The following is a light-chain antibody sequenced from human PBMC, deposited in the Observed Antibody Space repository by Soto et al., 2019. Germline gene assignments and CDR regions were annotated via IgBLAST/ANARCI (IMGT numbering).Light chain of an antibody. CDR2: DAS. Sequence: EIVLTQSPATLSLSPGERATLSCRASQSVSSYLAWYQQKPGQAPRLLIYDASNRATGIPARFSGSGSGTVFTLNISSLEPEDFAVYYWQQRSNFFTFGPGTKVDIK. CDR1: QSVSSY. V-gene: IGKV3-11*01. CDR3: QQRSNFFT. J-gene: IGKJ3*01.